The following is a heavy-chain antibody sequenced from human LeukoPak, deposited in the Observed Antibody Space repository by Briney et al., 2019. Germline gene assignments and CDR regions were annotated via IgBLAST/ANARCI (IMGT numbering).Heavy chain of an antibody. CDR1: GGSISSYY. J-gene: IGHJ3*02. CDR2: IYYSGST. CDR3: ARDKASHAFDI. Sequence: SETLSLTCTVSGGSISSYYWSWIRQPPGKGLEWIGYIYYSGSTNYNPSLKSRVTISVDTSKNQFSLKLSSVTAADTAVYYCARDKASHAFDIWGQGTMVTVSS. V-gene: IGHV4-59*01.